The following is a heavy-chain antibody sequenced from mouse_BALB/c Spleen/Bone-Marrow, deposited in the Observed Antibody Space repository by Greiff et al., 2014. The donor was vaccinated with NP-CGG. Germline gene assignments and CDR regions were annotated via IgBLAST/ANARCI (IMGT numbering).Heavy chain of an antibody. V-gene: IGHV10-1*02. Sequence: EVKLMESGGGLVQPKGSLKLSCAASGFTFNPYAMNWVRQAPGKGLEWVARIRNKRNNYATFYADSLKDRFTISRDDSQSMLYLQVNNLKTEDTAMYYCVRGDYFTMDYWGQGTSVTVSS. CDR3: VRGDYFTMDY. CDR1: GFTFNPYA. CDR2: IRNKRNNYAT. J-gene: IGHJ4*01.